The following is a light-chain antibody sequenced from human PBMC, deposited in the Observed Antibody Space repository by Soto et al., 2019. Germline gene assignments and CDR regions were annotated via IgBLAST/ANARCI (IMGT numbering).Light chain of an antibody. CDR2: AAS. Sequence: DIQMTQSPSSLSASVGERVTITCRASQGMSNYLAWYQQKPGKVPKLLIYAASTLQSGVPSRFSGSGSGTDFTLTISSLQPEDVATYYCQKYNSAPWTFGQGTKVDIK. J-gene: IGKJ1*01. V-gene: IGKV1-27*01. CDR1: QGMSNY. CDR3: QKYNSAPWT.